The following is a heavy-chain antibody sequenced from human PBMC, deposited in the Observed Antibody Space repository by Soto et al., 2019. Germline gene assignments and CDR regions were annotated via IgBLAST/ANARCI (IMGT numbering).Heavy chain of an antibody. Sequence: QVQLVQYGAEVKKPGASVQVSCKASGYTFTNYGINWVRQAPGQGLEWMGWISAYNGNTNYAQKLQGRVTMTTDTSTSTAYMDLRSLRSDDTAVYYCARLWGYGDYGEMGYWGQGTLVTVSS. D-gene: IGHD4-17*01. CDR3: ARLWGYGDYGEMGY. CDR2: ISAYNGNT. V-gene: IGHV1-18*01. CDR1: GYTFTNYG. J-gene: IGHJ4*02.